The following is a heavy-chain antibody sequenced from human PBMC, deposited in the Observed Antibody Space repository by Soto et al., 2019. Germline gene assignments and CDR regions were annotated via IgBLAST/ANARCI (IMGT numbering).Heavy chain of an antibody. CDR3: ARDREEARYYWFDP. CDR1: GGSISSYY. Sequence: TLSLTCTVSGGSISSYYWSWIRQPAGKGLEWIGRIYTSGSTNYNPSLKSRVTISVDKSKNQFSLKLSSVTAADTAVYYCARDREEARYYWFDPWGQGTLVTVSS. CDR2: IYTSGST. J-gene: IGHJ5*02. D-gene: IGHD1-26*01. V-gene: IGHV4-4*07.